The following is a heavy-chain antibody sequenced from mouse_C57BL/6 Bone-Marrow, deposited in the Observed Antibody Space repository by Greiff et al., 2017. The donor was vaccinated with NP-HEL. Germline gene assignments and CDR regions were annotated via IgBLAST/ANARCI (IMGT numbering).Heavy chain of an antibody. Sequence: EVQVVESGGGLVQPKGSLKLSCAASGFTFNTYAMHWVRQAPGKGLEWVARIRSKSSNYATYYADSVKDRFTISRDDSQSMLYLQMNNLKTEDTAMYYCVRERGYGYDEGFAYWGQGTLVTVSA. V-gene: IGHV10-3*01. J-gene: IGHJ3*01. CDR3: VRERGYGYDEGFAY. CDR2: IRSKSSNYAT. D-gene: IGHD2-2*01. CDR1: GFTFNTYA.